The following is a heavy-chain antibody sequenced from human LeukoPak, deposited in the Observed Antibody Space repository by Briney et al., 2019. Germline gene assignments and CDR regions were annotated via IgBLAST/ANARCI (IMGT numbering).Heavy chain of an antibody. J-gene: IGHJ3*02. Sequence: GASVKVSCKTSGYTFTGYYMHWVRQAPGQGLEWMGWMNPNSGNTGYAQKFQGRVTMTRNTSISTAYMELSSLRSEDTALYYCARPNYYDSSGYPYDAFDIWGQGTMVTVSS. CDR2: MNPNSGNT. V-gene: IGHV1-8*02. CDR3: ARPNYYDSSGYPYDAFDI. D-gene: IGHD3-22*01. CDR1: GYTFTGYY.